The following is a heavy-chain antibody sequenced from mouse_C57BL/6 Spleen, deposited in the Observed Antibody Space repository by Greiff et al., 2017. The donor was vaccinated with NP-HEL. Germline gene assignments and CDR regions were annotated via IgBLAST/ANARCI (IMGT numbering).Heavy chain of an antibody. D-gene: IGHD1-1*01. CDR2: IWRGGST. V-gene: IGHV2-5*01. J-gene: IGHJ4*01. CDR3: AKPYGSSYPYAMDY. CDR1: GFSLTSYG. Sequence: VKVEESGPGLVQPSQSLSITCTVSGFSLTSYGVHWVRQSPGKGLEWLGVIWRGGSTDYNAAFMSRLSITKDNSKSQVFFKMNSLQADDTAIYYCAKPYGSSYPYAMDYWGQGTSVTVSS.